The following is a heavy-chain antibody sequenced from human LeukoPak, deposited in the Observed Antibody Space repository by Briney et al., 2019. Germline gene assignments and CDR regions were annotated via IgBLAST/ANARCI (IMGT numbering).Heavy chain of an antibody. D-gene: IGHD5-18*01. V-gene: IGHV1-2*02. Sequence: ASVKVSCKSSGYTLPNYAISWVRQARGQGLEWMGWINPNCCGTHYAQKLRGRLTKTRDTSIRTASMELGRLRSDDTAVYYCARASSAICLWGYSYGCGVSPFDYWGQGTLVTVSS. J-gene: IGHJ4*02. CDR3: ARASSAICLWGYSYGCGVSPFDY. CDR2: INPNCCGT. CDR1: GYTLPNYA.